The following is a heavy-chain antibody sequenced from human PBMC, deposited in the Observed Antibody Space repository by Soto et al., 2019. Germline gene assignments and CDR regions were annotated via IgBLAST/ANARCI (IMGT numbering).Heavy chain of an antibody. D-gene: IGHD6-19*01. CDR2: ISWNSGSI. J-gene: IGHJ5*02. CDR1: GFTFDDYA. V-gene: IGHV3-9*01. CDR3: AKDILRSGRGSGWSTIGFDP. Sequence: GGSLRLSCAASGFTFDDYAMHWVRQAPGKGLEWVSGISWNSGSIGYADSVKGRFTISRDNAKNSLYLQMNSLRAEDTALYYCAKDILRSGRGSGWSTIGFDPWGQGTLVTVSS.